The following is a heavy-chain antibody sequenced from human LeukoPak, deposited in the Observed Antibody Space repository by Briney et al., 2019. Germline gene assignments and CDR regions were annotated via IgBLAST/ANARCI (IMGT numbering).Heavy chain of an antibody. Sequence: KASETLSLTCTVSGGSITITNYYWGWIRQPPGKGLEWVGNIYHDGSTYYNPSLKSRVTISIDTSKNQFSLKLSSVTAADTAVYYCVRGAILGRAYSFDIWGQGTMVTVSS. V-gene: IGHV4-39*07. CDR1: GGSITITNYY. J-gene: IGHJ3*02. D-gene: IGHD6-13*01. CDR2: IYHDGST. CDR3: VRGAILGRAYSFDI.